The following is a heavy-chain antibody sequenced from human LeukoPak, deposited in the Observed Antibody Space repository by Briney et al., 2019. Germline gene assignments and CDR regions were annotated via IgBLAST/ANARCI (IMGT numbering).Heavy chain of an antibody. D-gene: IGHD3-22*01. CDR1: GGSISSSSYY. V-gene: IGHV4-39*07. Sequence: SETLSLTCTVSGGSISSSSYYWGWIRQPPGKGLEWIGSIYYSGSTYYNPSLKSRVTISVDTSKNQFSLKLSSVTAADTAVYYCARDPSDYYDSSGYRKAAFDIWGQGTMVTVSS. CDR2: IYYSGST. J-gene: IGHJ3*02. CDR3: ARDPSDYYDSSGYRKAAFDI.